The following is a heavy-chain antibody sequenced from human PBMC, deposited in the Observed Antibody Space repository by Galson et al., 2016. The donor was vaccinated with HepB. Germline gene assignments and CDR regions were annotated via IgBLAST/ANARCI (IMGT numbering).Heavy chain of an antibody. J-gene: IGHJ5*02. CDR2: IKEDGSEK. CDR3: ARDAYSSSFVYWFDP. CDR1: GFTFSSYW. V-gene: IGHV3-7*01. Sequence: SLRLSCAASGFTFSSYWMSWVRQAPGKGLEWVANIKEDGSEKYYVDSVKGRFTISRDNAKNSLYLQMNSQRAEDTAVYYCARDAYSSSFVYWFDPWGQGTLVTVSS. D-gene: IGHD6-13*01.